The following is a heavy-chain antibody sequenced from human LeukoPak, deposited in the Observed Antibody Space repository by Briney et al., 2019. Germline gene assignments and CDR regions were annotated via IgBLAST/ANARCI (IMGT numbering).Heavy chain of an antibody. CDR2: INTFGTTA. CDR1: GFTFNNYA. V-gene: IGHV3-74*01. Sequence: PGGSLRLSCAASGFTFNNYAMNWVRQVPGKGLVWVSHINTFGTTATYADSVKGRFTISRDNANNTLYLQMNSLRVEDTAVYYCVRDNAYKFDYWGQGTLVTVSS. J-gene: IGHJ4*02. CDR3: VRDNAYKFDY. D-gene: IGHD5-24*01.